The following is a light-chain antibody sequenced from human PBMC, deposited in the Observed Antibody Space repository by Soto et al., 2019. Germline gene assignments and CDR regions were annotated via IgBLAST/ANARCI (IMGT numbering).Light chain of an antibody. CDR1: QSVSSN. V-gene: IGKV3-15*01. Sequence: IVMTQSPATLSVSPGERATLSCRASQSVSSNLAWYQQKPGQAPRLLIYGASTRATGIPARFSGSGSGTDFTLTISRLEPEDFALYYCQHYGDRSPITFGQGTRLEIK. J-gene: IGKJ5*01. CDR3: QHYGDRSPIT. CDR2: GAS.